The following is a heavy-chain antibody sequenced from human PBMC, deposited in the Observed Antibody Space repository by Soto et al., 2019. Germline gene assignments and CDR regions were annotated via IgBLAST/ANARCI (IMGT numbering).Heavy chain of an antibody. Sequence: SETLSLTCTVSGGSISSYYWSWIRQPAGKGLEWIGRIYTSGSTNYNPSLKSRVTMSVDTSKNQFSRRLSSVTAADTAVYYCARDRRPGDIVVVSAASNFDYWGQGTLVTVSS. D-gene: IGHD2-2*01. V-gene: IGHV4-4*07. CDR1: GGSISSYY. CDR3: ARDRRPGDIVVVSAASNFDY. J-gene: IGHJ4*02. CDR2: IYTSGST.